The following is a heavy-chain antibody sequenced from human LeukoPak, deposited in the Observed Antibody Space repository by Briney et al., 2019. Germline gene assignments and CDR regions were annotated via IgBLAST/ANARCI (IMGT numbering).Heavy chain of an antibody. Sequence: HSGGSLRLSRAASGFTFSSYWMHWVRQAPGKGLVWVSRINSDGSSTSYADSVKGRFTISRDNAKNTLYLQMNSLRAEDTAVYYCARTWELLPDFDYWGQGTLVTVSS. CDR1: GFTFSSYW. V-gene: IGHV3-74*01. J-gene: IGHJ4*02. CDR3: ARTWELLPDFDY. CDR2: INSDGSST. D-gene: IGHD1-26*01.